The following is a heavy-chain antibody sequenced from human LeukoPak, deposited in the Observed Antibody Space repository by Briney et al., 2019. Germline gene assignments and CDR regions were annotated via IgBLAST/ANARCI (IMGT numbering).Heavy chain of an antibody. J-gene: IGHJ6*02. V-gene: IGHV3-64D*09. D-gene: IGHD2-15*01. CDR1: GFPFSSYA. CDR2: ISDSGGST. Sequence: ESGGSLRLSYSASGFPFSSYAMHWVRQAPGKGLEYVSAISDSGGSTYYADSVKGRFTISRDNSKNTLYLQMSSLRAEDTAVYFCVRGYSFGPYGMDVWGQGTTVTVSS. CDR3: VRGYSFGPYGMDV.